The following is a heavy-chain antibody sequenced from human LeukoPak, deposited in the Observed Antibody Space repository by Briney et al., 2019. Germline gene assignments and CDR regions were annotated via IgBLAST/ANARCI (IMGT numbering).Heavy chain of an antibody. V-gene: IGHV4-31*03. CDR1: GGSISSGGYY. Sequence: SETLSLTCTVSGGSISSGGYYWSWIRQHPGKGLEWIGYIYYSGSTYYNPSLKSRVTISVDTSKNQFSLKLSSVTAADTAVYYCVGIAVAGTVGGPKSRAEYFQHWGQGTLVTVSS. CDR2: IYYSGST. CDR3: VGIAVAGTVGGPKSRAEYFQH. D-gene: IGHD6-19*01. J-gene: IGHJ1*01.